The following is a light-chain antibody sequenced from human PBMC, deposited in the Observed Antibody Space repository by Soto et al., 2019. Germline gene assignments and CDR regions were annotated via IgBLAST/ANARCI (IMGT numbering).Light chain of an antibody. CDR3: QQCNNWPRT. CDR2: GSS. CDR1: QSVGSD. V-gene: IGKV3-15*01. Sequence: EIVMAQSPATLSVSPGERATLSCSSSQSVGSDLAWYQHKPGQAPRRLIFGSSTRATGIPARFSGSGSGTEFALTITSLQSEDFAVYYCQQCNNWPRTFGQGTKVDIK. J-gene: IGKJ1*01.